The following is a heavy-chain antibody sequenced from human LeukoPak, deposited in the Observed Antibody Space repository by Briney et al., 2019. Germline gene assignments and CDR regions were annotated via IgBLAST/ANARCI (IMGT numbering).Heavy chain of an antibody. CDR1: GFTFSDYY. Sequence: KPGGSLRLSCAASGFTFSDYYMSWIRQAPGKGLEWVSYISSSGSTIYYADSVKGRFTISRDNAKNSLYLQMNSLRAEDTAVYYCGRDPSQGGFYFDYWGQGTLVTVSS. J-gene: IGHJ4*02. D-gene: IGHD3-16*01. CDR3: GRDPSQGGFYFDY. V-gene: IGHV3-11*01. CDR2: ISSSGSTI.